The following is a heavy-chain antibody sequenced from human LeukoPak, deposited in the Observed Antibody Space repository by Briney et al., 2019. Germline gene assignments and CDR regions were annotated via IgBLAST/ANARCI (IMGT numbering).Heavy chain of an antibody. Sequence: SETLSLTCAVYGGSFSGYYWSWIRQPPGKGLEWIGEINHSGSTNYNPSLKSRATISVDTSKNQFSLKLSSVTAADTAVYYCARGTGRVRYRPAYWYFDLWGRGTLVTVSS. CDR3: ARGTGRVRYRPAYWYFDL. CDR2: INHSGST. J-gene: IGHJ2*01. V-gene: IGHV4-34*01. CDR1: GGSFSGYY. D-gene: IGHD3-9*01.